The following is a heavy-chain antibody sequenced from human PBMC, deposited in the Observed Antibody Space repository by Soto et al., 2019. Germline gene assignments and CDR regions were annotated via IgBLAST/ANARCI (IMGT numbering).Heavy chain of an antibody. J-gene: IGHJ4*02. CDR3: ARGGGYCDITKCYPAADY. CDR1: GGSITSDNW. Sequence: QVQLQESGPGLVKPSGTLSLTCAVSGGSITSDNWWTWVRQAPGKGLEWIGEIYHSGDTNYAPSLKSRLTISVDKSKNQFSLKLTSVTAADTAVYFCARGGGYCDITKCYPAADYWGQGTLVTVSS. V-gene: IGHV4-4*02. CDR2: IYHSGDT. D-gene: IGHD2-2*01.